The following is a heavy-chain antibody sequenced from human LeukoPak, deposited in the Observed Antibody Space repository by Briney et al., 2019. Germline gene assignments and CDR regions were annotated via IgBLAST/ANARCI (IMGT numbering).Heavy chain of an antibody. CDR1: GGSISSSNW. D-gene: IGHD3-22*01. Sequence: PSETLSLTCAVSGGSISSSNWWSWVRQPPGKGLEWIGEIYHSGSTNYNPSLKSRDTISVDKSKNQFSLKLSSVTAADTAVYYCARDLAYYDSSGYYYYMDVWGKGTTVTVSS. V-gene: IGHV4-4*02. J-gene: IGHJ6*03. CDR2: IYHSGST. CDR3: ARDLAYYDSSGYYYYMDV.